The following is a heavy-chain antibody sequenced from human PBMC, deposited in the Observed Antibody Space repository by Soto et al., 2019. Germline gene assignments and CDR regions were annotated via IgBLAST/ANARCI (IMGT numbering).Heavy chain of an antibody. CDR3: ARGNSSGSHYNSGY. CDR2: ISTTSGAI. J-gene: IGHJ4*02. V-gene: IGHV3-48*02. CDR1: GFSFHTLD. D-gene: IGHD3-10*01. Sequence: EVQLVESGGGLVQPGGSLRLSCITSGFSFHTLDMNWVRQAPGRGLEWVSSISTTSGAIYYADSMRGRFTVSRDNAKSSLYLQMNSLRDEDTAVYYCARGNSSGSHYNSGYWGQGTLVTVSS.